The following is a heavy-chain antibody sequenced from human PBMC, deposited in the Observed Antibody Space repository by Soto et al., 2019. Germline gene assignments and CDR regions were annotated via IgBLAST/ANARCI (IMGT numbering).Heavy chain of an antibody. V-gene: IGHV3-48*01. D-gene: IGHD2-2*01. CDR3: VKALYCSSTSCYGANDAFDI. CDR1: GFTFSSYS. J-gene: IGHJ3*02. Sequence: HPGGSLRLSCAASGFTFSSYSMNWVRQAPGKGLEWVSYISSSSSTIYYADSVKGRFTISRDNSKDTLYLQMNSLRTEDTALYYCVKALYCSSTSCYGANDAFDIWGQGTMVTVSS. CDR2: ISSSSSTI.